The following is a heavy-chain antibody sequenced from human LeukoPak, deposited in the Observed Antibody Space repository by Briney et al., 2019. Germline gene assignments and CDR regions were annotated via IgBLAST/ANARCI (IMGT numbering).Heavy chain of an antibody. CDR2: IKKDGSEK. J-gene: IGHJ4*02. V-gene: IGHV3-7*04. Sequence: PGGSLRLSCAASGFTFSSYWMSWVRQAPGKGLEWVAKIKKDGSEKDYVDSVKGRFTISRDNAKNSLYVQMNSLRAEDTAVYYCARGRDYLDYWGQGTLVTVSS. CDR1: GFTFSSYW. CDR3: ARGRDYLDY.